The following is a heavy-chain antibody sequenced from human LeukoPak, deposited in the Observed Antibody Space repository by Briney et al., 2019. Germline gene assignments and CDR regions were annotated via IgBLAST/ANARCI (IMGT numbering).Heavy chain of an antibody. CDR1: GITFSTDA. CDR3: ARDRLAAAGFFFDY. CDR2: ISASGGST. D-gene: IGHD6-13*01. V-gene: IGHV3-23*01. J-gene: IGHJ4*02. Sequence: GGSLRLSCAASGITFSTDAMTWARQAPGQGLEWVSSISASGGSTYYAGSVRGRFTISRDNSKNTLYLQMGSLRAEDMAVYYCARDRLAAAGFFFDYWGQGTLVTVSS.